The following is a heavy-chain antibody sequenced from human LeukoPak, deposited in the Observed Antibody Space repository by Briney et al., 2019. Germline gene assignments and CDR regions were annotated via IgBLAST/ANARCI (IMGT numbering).Heavy chain of an antibody. D-gene: IGHD2-2*01. CDR1: GGSISSYY. CDR2: IYYSGST. CDR3: AAIYCSSTSCYFSAFDI. V-gene: IGHV4-59*12. J-gene: IGHJ3*02. Sequence: PSETLSLTCTVSGGSISSYYWSWIRQPPGKGLEWIWYIYYSGSTNYNPSLKSRVTISVDTSKNQFSLKLSSVTAADTAVYYCAAIYCSSTSCYFSAFDIWGQGTMVTVSS.